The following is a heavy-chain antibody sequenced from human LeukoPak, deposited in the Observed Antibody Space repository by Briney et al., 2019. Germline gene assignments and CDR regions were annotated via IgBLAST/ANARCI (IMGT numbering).Heavy chain of an antibody. CDR1: GFTFSSYS. CDR3: ARDRDIVVVPAAIPQYYFDY. CDR2: ISSSSSYI. Sequence: PGGSLRLSCAASGFTFSSYSMNWVRQAPGKGLEWVSSISSSSSYIYYADSVKGRFTISRDNAKNSLYLQMNSLRAEDTAVYYCARDRDIVVVPAAIPQYYFDYWGQGTLVTVSS. V-gene: IGHV3-21*01. D-gene: IGHD2-2*02. J-gene: IGHJ4*02.